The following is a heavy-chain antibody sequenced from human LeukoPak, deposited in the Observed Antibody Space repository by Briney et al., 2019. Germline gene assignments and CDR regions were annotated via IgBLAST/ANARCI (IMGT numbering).Heavy chain of an antibody. D-gene: IGHD3-22*01. V-gene: IGHV1-69*13. Sequence: SVKVSCKASGGTFSSYAISWVRQAPGQGLEWMGGIIPIFGTANYAQKFQGRVTITADESTSTAYMELSSLRSEDTAVYYCARGSERLGNSDMKYYYDSSGYYYFEFDYWGQGTLVTVSS. CDR2: IIPIFGTA. CDR3: ARGSERLGNSDMKYYYDSSGYYYFEFDY. J-gene: IGHJ4*02. CDR1: GGTFSSYA.